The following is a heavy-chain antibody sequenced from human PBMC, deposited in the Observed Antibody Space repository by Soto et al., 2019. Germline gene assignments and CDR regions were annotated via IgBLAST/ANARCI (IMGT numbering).Heavy chain of an antibody. D-gene: IGHD6-13*01. CDR2: ISSSSSYI. Sequence: GGSLRLSCAASGFTFSSYSMNWVRQAPGKGLEWVSSISSSSSYIYYADSVKGRFTISRDNAKNSLYLQMNGLRAEDTAVYYCARVPRGYSSSYFDYWGQGTLVTVSS. CDR1: GFTFSSYS. V-gene: IGHV3-21*01. J-gene: IGHJ4*02. CDR3: ARVPRGYSSSYFDY.